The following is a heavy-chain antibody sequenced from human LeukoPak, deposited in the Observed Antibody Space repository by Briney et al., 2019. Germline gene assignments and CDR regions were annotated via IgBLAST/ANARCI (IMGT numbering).Heavy chain of an antibody. J-gene: IGHJ5*02. CDR2: IYHSGST. Sequence: SGTLSLTCAVSGGSISSSNWWSWVRQPPGKGLEWIGEIYHSGSTNYNPSLKSRVTISVDKSKNQFSLKLSSVTAADTAVYYCARPKGGYCSGGSCYSEGWFDPWGQGALVTVSS. D-gene: IGHD2-15*01. V-gene: IGHV4-4*02. CDR1: GGSISSSNW. CDR3: ARPKGGYCSGGSCYSEGWFDP.